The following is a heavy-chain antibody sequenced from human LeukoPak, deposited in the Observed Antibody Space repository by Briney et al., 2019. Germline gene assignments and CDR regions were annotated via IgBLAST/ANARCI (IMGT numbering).Heavy chain of an antibody. CDR3: VRDPALSNWFDP. CDR2: VNSDGSST. CDR1: GFTFSNYW. J-gene: IGHJ5*02. Sequence: SGGSLRLSCAASGFTFSNYWMHWVRRAPGKGLQWVSRVNSDGSSTMYADSVKGRFTISRDNAKNMLYLQMNSLRADDTAVYYCVRDPALSNWFDPWGQGTLVTVSS. V-gene: IGHV3-74*03.